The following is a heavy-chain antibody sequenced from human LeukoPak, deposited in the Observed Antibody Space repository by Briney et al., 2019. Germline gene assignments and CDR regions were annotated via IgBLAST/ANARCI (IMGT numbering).Heavy chain of an antibody. J-gene: IGHJ4*02. Sequence: QPWRSLRLSCAASGFTFSSYGMHWGRQAPGEGLEWIGFIRSKAYGGTTEYAASVKGRFTISRDDSKSIAYLQMNSLKTEATAVYYCISRSPNWNDFFDYWGQGTLVTVSS. V-gene: IGHV3-49*04. CDR3: ISRSPNWNDFFDY. CDR1: GFTFSSYG. CDR2: IRSKAYGGTT. D-gene: IGHD1-1*01.